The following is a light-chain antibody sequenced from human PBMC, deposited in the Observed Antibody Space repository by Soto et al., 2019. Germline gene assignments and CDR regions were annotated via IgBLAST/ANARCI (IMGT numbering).Light chain of an antibody. CDR1: QSVSSSY. CDR2: GAS. Sequence: IAMTHSPATLSLSPGERATLSCRASQSVSSSYLAWYQQKPGQAPRLLIYGASSRATGIPDRFSGSGSGTDFTLTISRLEPEDFAVYYCQQYGSSPKITFGQGTRLEIK. J-gene: IGKJ5*01. V-gene: IGKV3-20*01. CDR3: QQYGSSPKIT.